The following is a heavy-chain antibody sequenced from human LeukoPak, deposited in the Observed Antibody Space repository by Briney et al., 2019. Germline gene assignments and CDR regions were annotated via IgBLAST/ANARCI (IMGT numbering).Heavy chain of an antibody. Sequence: LSLTCTVSGGSISSYYMSWIRQAPGKGLEWVSYISSSGSTIYYADSVKGRFTISRDNAKNSLYLQMNSLRAEDTAVYYCARPLSFRDDSSGYYLYGYWGQGTLVTVSS. D-gene: IGHD3-22*01. CDR2: ISSSGSTI. J-gene: IGHJ4*02. CDR3: ARPLSFRDDSSGYYLYGY. V-gene: IGHV3-11*01. CDR1: GGSISSYY.